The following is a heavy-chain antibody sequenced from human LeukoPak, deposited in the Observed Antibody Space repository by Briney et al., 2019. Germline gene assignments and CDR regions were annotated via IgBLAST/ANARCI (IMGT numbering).Heavy chain of an antibody. V-gene: IGHV3-73*01. CDR3: TSTPQPDIVVVPAAFPFDY. Sequence: GGSLRLSCAASGFTFSGSAMHWVRQASGKGLEWVGRIRSKANSYATAYAASVKGRFTISRDDSKNTAYLQMNSLKTEDTAVYYCTSTPQPDIVVVPAAFPFDYWGQGTLVTVSS. CDR1: GFTFSGSA. D-gene: IGHD2-2*01. J-gene: IGHJ4*02. CDR2: IRSKANSYAT.